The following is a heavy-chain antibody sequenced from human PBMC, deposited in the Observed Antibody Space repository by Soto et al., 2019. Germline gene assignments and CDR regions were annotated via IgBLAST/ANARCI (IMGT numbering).Heavy chain of an antibody. V-gene: IGHV3-23*01. CDR1: GFTFSSHT. J-gene: IGHJ4*02. CDR2: ISGSGGST. CDR3: AKDHRYSNYYYDSSGYDFDY. Sequence: GGSLRLSCAASGFTFSSHTMSWVRQAPGKGLEWVSAISGSGGSTYYADSVKGRFTISRDNSKNTLYLQMNSLRAEDTAVYYCAKDHRYSNYYYDSSGYDFDYWGQGTLVTAPQ. D-gene: IGHD3-22*01.